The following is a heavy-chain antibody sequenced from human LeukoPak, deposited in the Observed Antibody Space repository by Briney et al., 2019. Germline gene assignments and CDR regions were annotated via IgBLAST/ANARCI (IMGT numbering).Heavy chain of an antibody. CDR1: RFSFRSYD. Sequence: GGSLRLSCAASRFSFRSYDMHWVRQAPGKGLEWLAVSSYDGSNTYYTDSVKGRFTISRDNSKNTLYLQMNSLRAEDTAVYYCARNPGGNSGYYYYMDVWGKGTTVTVSS. D-gene: IGHD4-23*01. CDR2: SSYDGSNT. J-gene: IGHJ6*03. V-gene: IGHV3-30*03. CDR3: ARNPGGNSGYYYYMDV.